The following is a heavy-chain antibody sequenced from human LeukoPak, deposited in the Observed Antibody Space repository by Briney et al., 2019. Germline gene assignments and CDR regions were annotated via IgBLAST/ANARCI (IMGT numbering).Heavy chain of an antibody. Sequence: PGESLRLSCAASGFSFTTYWMSWVRQAPGKGLEWVANIKQDGTEKYYADSVKGRFTISRDNAKNSLYLQMNSLRAEDTAVYYCARDPYSGSYSAYYYYYMDVWGKGTTVTVSS. CDR3: ARDPYSGSYSAYYYYYMDV. V-gene: IGHV3-7*01. CDR2: IKQDGTEK. CDR1: GFSFTTYW. J-gene: IGHJ6*03. D-gene: IGHD1-26*01.